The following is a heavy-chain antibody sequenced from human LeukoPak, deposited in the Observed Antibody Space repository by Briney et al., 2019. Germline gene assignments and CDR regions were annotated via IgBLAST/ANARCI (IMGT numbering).Heavy chain of an antibody. D-gene: IGHD3-10*01. CDR3: ARHHMNYYGSGSPFDP. V-gene: IGHV5-51*01. CDR2: IYPGDSHT. CDR1: GYSFTNYW. J-gene: IGHJ5*02. Sequence: GESLKISCKGSGYSFTNYWIGWVRQMPGKGLEWMGIIYPGDSHTRYSRSFQGLVTISADKSISTAYLQWSSLEASDTAMYYCARHHMNYYGSGSPFDPWGQGTLVTVSS.